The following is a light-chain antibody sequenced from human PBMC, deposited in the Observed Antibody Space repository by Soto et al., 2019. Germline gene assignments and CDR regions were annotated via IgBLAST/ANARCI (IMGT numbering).Light chain of an antibody. V-gene: IGKV3-20*01. CDR3: QQYGSSPWT. J-gene: IGKJ1*01. CDR2: GAS. Sequence: EIVLTQSPGTVSLSPGESATLSCRASQSVSSSYLAWYQQKPGQAPRLLIYGASSRATGIPDRFSGSGSGTDFTLTISRLEPEDFAVYYCQQYGSSPWTFGQGTKVDIK. CDR1: QSVSSSY.